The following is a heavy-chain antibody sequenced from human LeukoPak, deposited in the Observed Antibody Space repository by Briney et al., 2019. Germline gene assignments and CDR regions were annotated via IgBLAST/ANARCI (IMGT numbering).Heavy chain of an antibody. Sequence: ASVRLSCKASGYGFTNHYIHWVRQAPGQRLEWMGIIGPSAVATTFAQRIPDRVTMTRDTPTTTVYMELRSLRFDDTATYYCARDAKDELVRRDYYYMDVWGKGTTVTVYS. CDR3: ARDAKDELVRRDYYYMDV. CDR2: IGPSAVAT. V-gene: IGHV1-46*01. CDR1: GYGFTNHY. J-gene: IGHJ6*03. D-gene: IGHD6-13*01.